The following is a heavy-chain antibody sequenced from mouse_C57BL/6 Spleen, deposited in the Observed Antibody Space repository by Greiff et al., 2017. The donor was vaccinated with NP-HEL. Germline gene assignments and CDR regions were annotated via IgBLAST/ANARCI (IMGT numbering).Heavy chain of an antibody. Sequence: QVQLQQSGAELMKPGASVKLSCKATGYTFTGYWIEWVKQRPGHGLEWIGEILPGSGSTNYNEKFKGKATFTADTSSNTAYMQRSSLTTEDAAIEESGSGSWRDYWGQGTTLRVSS. CDR1: GYTFTGYW. V-gene: IGHV1-9*01. J-gene: IGHJ2*01. CDR2: ILPGSGST. CDR3: GSGSWRDY.